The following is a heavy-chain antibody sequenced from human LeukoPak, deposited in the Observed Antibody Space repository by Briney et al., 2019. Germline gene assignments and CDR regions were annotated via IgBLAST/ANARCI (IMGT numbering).Heavy chain of an antibody. CDR2: ISGSGTTI. J-gene: IGHJ6*03. Sequence: PGGSLRLSCAASGFTFSESWMTWVRQAPGKGLEWVSYISGSGTTIYYADSVKGRFTISRDNAKNSLYLQMNSLRAEDTAVYYCATVSYYYMDIWGKGTTVTVSS. V-gene: IGHV3-11*01. CDR1: GFTFSESW. CDR3: ATVSYYYMDI.